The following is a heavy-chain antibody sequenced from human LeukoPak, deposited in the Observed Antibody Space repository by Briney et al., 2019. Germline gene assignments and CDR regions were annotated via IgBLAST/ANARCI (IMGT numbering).Heavy chain of an antibody. J-gene: IGHJ4*02. CDR3: ARSWNWNAPFDF. CDR2: IYTSGNT. V-gene: IGHV4-4*07. D-gene: IGHD1-1*01. Sequence: SETLSLTYTVSGGSMTSFYWNWIRQPAGKGLQWIGRIYTSGNTNDNPSLKSRVTMSLDTSKNQFSLKLTSVIAADTAVYYCARSWNWNAPFDFWGQGTLVTVSS. CDR1: GGSMTSFY.